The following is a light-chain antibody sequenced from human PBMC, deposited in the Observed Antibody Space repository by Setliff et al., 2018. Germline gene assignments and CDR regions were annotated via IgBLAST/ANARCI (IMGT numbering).Light chain of an antibody. Sequence: QSALTQPPSVSEAPGQRVTISCTGSSSNIGAGYDVHWYQQLPGTAPKLLIYGNSNRPSGVPDRFSGSKSGTSASLAITGLQAEDEADYYCQSYDSSLSALYVFGTGTKVHRP. CDR2: GNS. V-gene: IGLV1-40*01. CDR1: SSNIGAGYD. CDR3: QSYDSSLSALYV. J-gene: IGLJ1*01.